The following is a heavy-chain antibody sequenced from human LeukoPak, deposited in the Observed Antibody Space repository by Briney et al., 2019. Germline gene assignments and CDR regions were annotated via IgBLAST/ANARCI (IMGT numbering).Heavy chain of an antibody. D-gene: IGHD3-10*01. Sequence: GESLRLSCAASGFTFSSYGMHWVRQAPGKGLEWVAVVWYDGSNKYYADSVKGRFTISRDNSKNTLYLQMNSLRAEDTAVYYCARNKWFGESTPFDYWGQGTLVTVSS. CDR3: ARNKWFGESTPFDY. CDR1: GFTFSSYG. J-gene: IGHJ4*02. CDR2: VWYDGSNK. V-gene: IGHV3-33*01.